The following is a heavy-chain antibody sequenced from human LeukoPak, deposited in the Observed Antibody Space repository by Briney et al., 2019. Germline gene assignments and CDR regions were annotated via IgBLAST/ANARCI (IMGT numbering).Heavy chain of an antibody. V-gene: IGHV4-34*01. Sequence: SETLSLTCAVYGGSFSGYYWSWIRQPPGKGLEWIGEINHSGSTNYNPSLKSRVTISVDTSKNQFSLKLSPVTAADTAVYYCARGDSSSYRYWGQGILVTVSS. CDR1: GGSFSGYY. CDR2: INHSGST. D-gene: IGHD3-22*01. CDR3: ARGDSSSYRY. J-gene: IGHJ4*02.